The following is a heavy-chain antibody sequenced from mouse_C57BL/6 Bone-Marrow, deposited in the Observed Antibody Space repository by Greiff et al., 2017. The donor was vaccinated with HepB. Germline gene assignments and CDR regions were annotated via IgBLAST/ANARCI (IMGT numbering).Heavy chain of an antibody. CDR1: GYTFTSYW. CDR3: ARNGSRSFDL. D-gene: IGHD1-1*01. CDR2: IDPSDSET. J-gene: IGHJ1*03. Sequence: QVQLQQPGAERGMPGSSVKLSCKASGYTFTSYWTHWVKQRPIQGLEWIGNIDPSDSETHYNQKFKDKATLTVDKSSSTAYMQLSSLTSEDSAVYYGARNGSRSFDLWGTGTTVTVSS. V-gene: IGHV1-52*01.